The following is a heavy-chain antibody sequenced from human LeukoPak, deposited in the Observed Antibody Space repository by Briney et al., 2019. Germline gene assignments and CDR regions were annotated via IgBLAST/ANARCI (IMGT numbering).Heavy chain of an antibody. V-gene: IGHV3-23*01. CDR2: IHGSDDNT. CDR1: GFTFSSNA. CDR3: AKDLLRWSFDY. D-gene: IGHD4-23*01. Sequence: GGSLRLSCAASGFTFSSNAMTWVRQAPGKGLEWVSAIHGSDDNTHYADSVKGRFTISRDKSKNTLYLQMNSLRADDTAVYYCAKDLLRWSFDYWGQGTLVTVSS. J-gene: IGHJ4*02.